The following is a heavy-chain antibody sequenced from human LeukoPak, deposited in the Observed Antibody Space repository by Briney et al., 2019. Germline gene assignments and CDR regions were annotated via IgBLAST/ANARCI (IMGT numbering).Heavy chain of an antibody. CDR2: IYASGST. Sequence: SETLSLTCSVPGGSISNYYWNWLRQPAGKGLEWIGRIYASGSTNYNPSLKSRVTISMDKSKNHFSLNLKSVTAADTAFYYCARDFYGDDGHHPFDYWGQGTLVTVSS. J-gene: IGHJ4*02. CDR3: ARDFYGDDGHHPFDY. CDR1: GGSISNYY. D-gene: IGHD2/OR15-2a*01. V-gene: IGHV4-4*07.